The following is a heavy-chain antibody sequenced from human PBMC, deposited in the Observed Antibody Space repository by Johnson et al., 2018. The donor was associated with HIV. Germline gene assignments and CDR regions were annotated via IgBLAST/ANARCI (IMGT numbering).Heavy chain of an antibody. V-gene: IGHV3-30*04. CDR3: ERGGDCSGGRCYLHDAFDV. Sequence: QVQLVESGGGVVQPGRSLTLSCTPSGFTFTTYIMHWVRQAPGKGLEWVAFISYDGNDRNYADFVKGRFTISRDNSKNTLSLQLNSLRPEDTAVYYCERGGDCSGGRCYLHDAFDVWGPGTVVTVSS. J-gene: IGHJ3*01. D-gene: IGHD2-15*01. CDR2: ISYDGNDR. CDR1: GFTFTTYI.